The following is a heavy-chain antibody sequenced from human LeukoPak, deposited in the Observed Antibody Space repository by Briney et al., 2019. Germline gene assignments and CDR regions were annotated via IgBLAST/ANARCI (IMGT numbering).Heavy chain of an antibody. V-gene: IGHV3-74*01. CDR1: GITFTTYW. CDR3: VREGLECSGSSCQRAAFDY. CDR2: IKGDGSST. D-gene: IGHD2-2*01. Sequence: GGSRRLSCAASGITFTTYWMHWVRQVPGKGLVWVARIKGDGSSTRHADSMKGRFTISRDNAKNTLYLQMNSLRDEDTAVYYCVREGLECSGSSCQRAAFDYWGQGTLVTVSS. J-gene: IGHJ4*02.